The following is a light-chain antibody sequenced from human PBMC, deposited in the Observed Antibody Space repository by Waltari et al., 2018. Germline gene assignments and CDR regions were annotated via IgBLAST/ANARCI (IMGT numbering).Light chain of an antibody. Sequence: QSALTQPRSVSGSPGQSVTISCTGTSSDVGGYNSVSWYQQHPGKAPKLMIYDVRKRPSGVPDRFSGSKSGNTASLTISGLQAEDEADYYCCSYAGSYTLVFGGGTKLTVL. V-gene: IGLV2-11*02. CDR2: DVR. J-gene: IGLJ2*01. CDR3: CSYAGSYTLV. CDR1: SSDVGGYNS.